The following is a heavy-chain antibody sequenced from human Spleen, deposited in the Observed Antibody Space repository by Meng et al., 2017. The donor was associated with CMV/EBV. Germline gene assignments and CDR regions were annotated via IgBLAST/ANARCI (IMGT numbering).Heavy chain of an antibody. J-gene: IGHJ2*01. V-gene: IGHV4-31*02. Sequence: GSSYWTWIRQHPGKGLEWIGYIYYSGRTYYNPSLKSRVAISVDTSRNRFSLMLTSVTVADTAVYYCAGVDIVVVPAAPSPWYFDLWGRGTLVTVSS. CDR1: GSSY. D-gene: IGHD2-2*03. CDR2: IYYSGRT. CDR3: AGVDIVVVPAAPSPWYFDL.